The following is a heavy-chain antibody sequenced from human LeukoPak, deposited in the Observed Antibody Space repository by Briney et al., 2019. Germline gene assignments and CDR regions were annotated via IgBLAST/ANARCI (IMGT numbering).Heavy chain of an antibody. V-gene: IGHV3-11*01. CDR2: ISSSDSTI. D-gene: IGHD1-26*01. CDR3: ARERVGATMGAFDI. J-gene: IGHJ3*02. CDR1: GFTFSDYY. Sequence: PGGSLRLSCAASGFTFSDYYMSWIRQAPGKGLEWVSYISSSDSTIYYADSVKGRFTISRDNAKNSLYLQMNSLRAEDTAVYYCARERVGATMGAFDIWGQGTMVTVSS.